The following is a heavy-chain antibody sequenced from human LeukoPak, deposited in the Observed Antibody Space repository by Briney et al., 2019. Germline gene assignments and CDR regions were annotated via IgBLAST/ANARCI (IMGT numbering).Heavy chain of an antibody. Sequence: GGSLRLSCAASGFTFSSYAMSWVRQAPGKGLEWVSAISGSGGSTYYADSVKGRFTIYRDNSKNTLYLQMNSLRAEDTAVYYCAKGYYDFWSGYYMPGGMDVWGQGTTVTVSS. CDR2: ISGSGGST. D-gene: IGHD3-3*01. V-gene: IGHV3-23*01. CDR1: GFTFSSYA. CDR3: AKGYYDFWSGYYMPGGMDV. J-gene: IGHJ6*02.